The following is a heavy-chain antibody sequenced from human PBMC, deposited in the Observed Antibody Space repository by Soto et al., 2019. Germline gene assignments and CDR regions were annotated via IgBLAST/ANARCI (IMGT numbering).Heavy chain of an antibody. V-gene: IGHV1-46*01. CDR1: GYTFINYH. J-gene: IGHJ4*02. Sequence: QVQVVQSGAEVKKPGASVKVSCKTSGYTFINYHVHWVRQAPGQGLEWMGAINPNGGSTTNAQHLQVRITMTSDSSTSTVYIDLSSLRSNDTAVYYCALPKNTLGWYNFWGQGSLVTVS. D-gene: IGHD6-19*01. CDR2: INPNGGST. CDR3: ALPKNTLGWYNF.